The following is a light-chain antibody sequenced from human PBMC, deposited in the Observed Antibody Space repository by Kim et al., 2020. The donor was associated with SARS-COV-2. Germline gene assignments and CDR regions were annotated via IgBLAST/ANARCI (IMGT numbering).Light chain of an antibody. V-gene: IGLV3-1*01. CDR2: QDS. CDR3: QAWDSSAVA. J-gene: IGLJ2*01. CDR1: KLGDKY. Sequence: SYELTQPPSVSVSPGQTASIPCSGDKLGDKYACWYQQKPGQSPVLVIYQDSKRPSGIPERFSGSNSGNTATLTISGTQAMDEADYYCQAWDSSAVAFGGG.